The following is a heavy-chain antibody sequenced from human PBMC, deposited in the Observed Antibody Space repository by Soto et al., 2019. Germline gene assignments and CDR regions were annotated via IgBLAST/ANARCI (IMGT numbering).Heavy chain of an antibody. V-gene: IGHV4-39*01. J-gene: IGHJ6*02. CDR2: IYYSGST. CDR3: ARVAQPTVTRPPFYGMAV. Sequence: SETLSLTCTVSGGSISSSSYYWGWIRQPPGKGLEWIGSIYYSGSTYYNPSLKSRVTISVDTSKNQFSLKLSSVTAADTAVYYCARVAQPTVTRPPFYGMAVWGQGTTVTVSS. CDR1: GGSISSSSYY. D-gene: IGHD4-4*01.